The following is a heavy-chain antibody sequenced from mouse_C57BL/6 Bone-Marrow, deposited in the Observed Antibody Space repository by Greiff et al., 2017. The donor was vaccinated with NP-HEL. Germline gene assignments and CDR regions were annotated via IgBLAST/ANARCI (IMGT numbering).Heavy chain of an antibody. CDR2: IDPANGNT. CDR3: APLTTVARYDGYYGNYYAMDY. J-gene: IGHJ4*01. CDR1: GFNIKNTY. Sequence: EVMLVESVAELVRPGASVKLSCTASGFNIKNTYMHWVKQRPEQGLEWIGRIDPANGNTKYAPKFQGKATITADPSSNTAYLQLSSLTSEDTAIYYCAPLTTVARYDGYYGNYYAMDYWGQGTSVTVSS. V-gene: IGHV14-3*01. D-gene: IGHD2-3*01.